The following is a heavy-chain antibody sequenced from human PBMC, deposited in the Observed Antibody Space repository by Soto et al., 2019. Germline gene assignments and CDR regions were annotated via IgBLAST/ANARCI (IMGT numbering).Heavy chain of an antibody. CDR2: INPNSGGT. J-gene: IGHJ6*02. CDR1: GYTFTGYY. D-gene: IGHD2-15*01. Sequence: ASVKVSCKASGYTFTGYYMHWVRQDPGQGLEWMGWINPNSGGTNYAQKFQGWVTMTRDTSISTAYMELSRLRSDDTAVYYCARADIYYYYGMDVWGQGTTVTVSS. V-gene: IGHV1-2*04. CDR3: ARADIYYYYGMDV.